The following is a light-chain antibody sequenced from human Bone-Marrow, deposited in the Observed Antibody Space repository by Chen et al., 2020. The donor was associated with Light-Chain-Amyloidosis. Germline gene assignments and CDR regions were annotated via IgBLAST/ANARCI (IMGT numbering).Light chain of an antibody. J-gene: IGLJ2*01. V-gene: IGLV3-25*03. CDR2: RDS. Sequence: SYELTQPHSVSVSPGQTARINCSGDDLPTKYAYWYQQKPGQAPVLVIHRDSEMPSGISERFSCSSAGTTATLTISGVQAEDAADYHCQSADSSGTYEVIFGGGTKLTVL. CDR1: DLPTKY. CDR3: QSADSSGTYEVI.